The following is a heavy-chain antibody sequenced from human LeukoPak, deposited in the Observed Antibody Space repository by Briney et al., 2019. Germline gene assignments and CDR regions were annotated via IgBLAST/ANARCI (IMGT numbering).Heavy chain of an antibody. J-gene: IGHJ5*02. V-gene: IGHV5-51*01. D-gene: IGHD3-10*01. CDR3: ARLGGSMARGVPNWFDP. CDR2: IYPGDSDT. Sequence: GESLKISCKGSGYSFTSYWIGWVRQMPGKGLEWMGIIYPGDSDTRYSPSFQGQVTISADKSISTAYLQWSSLKASDTAMYYCARLGGSMARGVPNWFDPWGQGTLVTVSS. CDR1: GYSFTSYW.